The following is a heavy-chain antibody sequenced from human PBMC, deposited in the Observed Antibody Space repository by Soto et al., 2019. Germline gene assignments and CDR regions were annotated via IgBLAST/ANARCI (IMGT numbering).Heavy chain of an antibody. D-gene: IGHD2-15*01. CDR3: AKDIVASTWYYAMGF. CDR2: VYGSGGVA. Sequence: EVQVLESGGGLVQPGGSLRLSCAASGFTFSSYAMSWDRQAPGKGLQWVAGVYGSGGVAHYADSVTGRFIISCDNAKNTLFLQTNSLRAEETAVYYCAKDIVASTWYYAMGFWGKGTTVTVSA. V-gene: IGHV3-23*01. CDR1: GFTFSSYA. J-gene: IGHJ6*04.